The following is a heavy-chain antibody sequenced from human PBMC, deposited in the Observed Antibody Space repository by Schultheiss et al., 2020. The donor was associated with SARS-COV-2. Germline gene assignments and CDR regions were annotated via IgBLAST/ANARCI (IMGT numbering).Heavy chain of an antibody. CDR2: ISSSSSYI. CDR1: GFMFSSYW. V-gene: IGHV3-21*04. D-gene: IGHD3-10*01. Sequence: GGSLRLSCVASGFMFSSYWMSWVRQAPGKGLEWVSSISSSSSYIYYADSVKGRFTISRDNSKNTIYLQMNSLRAEDTAIYYCARGGGAFDVWGQGTMVTVSS. J-gene: IGHJ3*01. CDR3: ARGGGAFDV.